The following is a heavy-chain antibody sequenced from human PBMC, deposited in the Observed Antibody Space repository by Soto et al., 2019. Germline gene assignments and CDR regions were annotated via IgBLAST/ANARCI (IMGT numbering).Heavy chain of an antibody. V-gene: IGHV4-31*03. J-gene: IGHJ5*02. CDR1: GGYIGSCGYY. Sequence: QVQLQESGPGLVKPSQTLSLTCNVAGGYIGSCGYYWSWIRQHPGKDLEWIGYIYYTGSTYYNRYLRSRVSMSVDTSKNQFSLKLTSVTAADTAVYYCARDRRSAHGTRGSIDPWGQGTMVTVSA. D-gene: IGHD6-13*01. CDR3: ARDRRSAHGTRGSIDP. CDR2: IYYTGST.